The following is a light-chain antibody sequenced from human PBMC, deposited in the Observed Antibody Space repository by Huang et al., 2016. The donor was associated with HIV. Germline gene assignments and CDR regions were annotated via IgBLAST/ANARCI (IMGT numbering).Light chain of an antibody. V-gene: IGKV1-12*01. CDR2: TAS. CDR3: QQANSFPLT. J-gene: IGKJ5*01. CDR1: QSISSW. Sequence: DIQMTQSPSSVSASVGDRVTITCRASQSISSWLAWYQQKPGKAPNLLTYTASSLQTGVPSRFSGSGSETDFTLTITSLQPEDFATYYCQQANSFPLTFGQGTRLEIK.